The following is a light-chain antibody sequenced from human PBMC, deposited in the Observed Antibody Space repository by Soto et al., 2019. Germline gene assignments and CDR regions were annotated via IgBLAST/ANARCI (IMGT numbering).Light chain of an antibody. CDR2: KAS. V-gene: IGKV1-5*03. J-gene: IGKJ2*01. Sequence: DIQMTQSPSTLSASVGDRVTITCWASQSISSWLAWYQQKPGKAPKLLIYKASSLESGVPSRFGGSGSGTEFTLTISSLQPDDFATYYCQQYNSYPYTFGQGTKLEIK. CDR1: QSISSW. CDR3: QQYNSYPYT.